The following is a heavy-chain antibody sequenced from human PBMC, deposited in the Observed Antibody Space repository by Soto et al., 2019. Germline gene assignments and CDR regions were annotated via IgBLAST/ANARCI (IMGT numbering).Heavy chain of an antibody. J-gene: IGHJ4*02. CDR2: IDPGDSSA. CDR1: GYTFFSFW. V-gene: IGHV5-10-1*01. CDR3: ARRYCSRADCYSGS. D-gene: IGHD2-2*01. Sequence: PGESLKISCHGSGYTFFSFWIVWVRQVPGKGLEWVGRIDPGDSSATYSPTFQGHVTISADRSTRSAYLQWRSLRASDTAIYFCARRYCSRADCYSGSWGQGSLVTVSS.